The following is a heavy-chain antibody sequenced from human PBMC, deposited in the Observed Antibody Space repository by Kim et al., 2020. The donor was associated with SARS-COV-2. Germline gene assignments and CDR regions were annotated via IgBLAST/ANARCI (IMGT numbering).Heavy chain of an antibody. Sequence: SETLSLTCTVSAGSISSHYWSWIRQPPGKGLEWIGYIYYSGSTNYNLSLKSRVTISVDTSKNQFSLKLSSVTAADTAVYYCARDRREWLRLEGDGAFDIWGQGTMVTVSS. CDR3: ARDRREWLRLEGDGAFDI. CDR1: AGSISSHY. D-gene: IGHD5-12*01. V-gene: IGHV4-59*11. CDR2: IYYSGST. J-gene: IGHJ3*02.